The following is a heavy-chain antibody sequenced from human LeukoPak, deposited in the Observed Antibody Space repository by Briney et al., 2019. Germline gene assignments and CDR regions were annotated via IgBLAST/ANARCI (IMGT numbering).Heavy chain of an antibody. D-gene: IGHD3-9*01. Sequence: GGSLRLSCAASGFTFSSYSMNWVRQAPGKGLEWVSYISSGRSSTYYADSVRGRFTVSRENAKNTLLLQMNSLRDEDTAVYYCARDLTYHYSLAGYHTAWFDSWGQGTQVTVSS. CDR2: ISSGRSST. CDR3: ARDLTYHYSLAGYHTAWFDS. CDR1: GFTFSSYS. J-gene: IGHJ5*01. V-gene: IGHV3-48*02.